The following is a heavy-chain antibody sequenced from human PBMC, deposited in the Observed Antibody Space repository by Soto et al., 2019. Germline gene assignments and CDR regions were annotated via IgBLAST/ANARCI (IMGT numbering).Heavy chain of an antibody. D-gene: IGHD3-22*01. CDR2: ISSSSSYI. CDR1: GFTFSSYS. V-gene: IGHV3-21*01. CDR3: ARDPDYYDSSGYYSIDY. J-gene: IGHJ4*02. Sequence: GGSLRLSCEASGFTFSSYSMNWVRQAPGKGLEWVSSISSSSSYIYYADSVKGRFTISRDNAKNSLYLQMNSLRAEDTAVYYCARDPDYYDSSGYYSIDYWGQGTLVTVSS.